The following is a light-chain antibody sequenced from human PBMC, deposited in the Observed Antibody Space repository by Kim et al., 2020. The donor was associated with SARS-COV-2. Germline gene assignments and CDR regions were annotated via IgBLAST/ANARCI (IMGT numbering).Light chain of an antibody. CDR1: KLGDKY. CDR2: QDN. V-gene: IGLV3-1*01. Sequence: SYELTQPPSVSVFPGQTASITCSGDKLGDKYASWYQQKPGQSPVLVIYQDNKRPSGIPERFSGSNSGNTATLTISGTQAMDEADYYCQAWDSSTYVFGPGTKLTVL. CDR3: QAWDSSTYV. J-gene: IGLJ1*01.